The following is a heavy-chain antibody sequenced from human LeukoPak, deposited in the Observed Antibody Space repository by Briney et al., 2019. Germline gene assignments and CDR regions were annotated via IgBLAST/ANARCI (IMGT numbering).Heavy chain of an antibody. Sequence: GGSPRLSCAASGFTFSTYGMHWVRQAPGKWLEWVSDIWYDGKTTFYADSLKGRFTISRDNSKKTLYLQMNSLRPEDTAVYYCAREEGADGTSGINSWGQGTLVIVSS. J-gene: IGHJ4*02. D-gene: IGHD4-23*01. CDR1: GFTFSTYG. CDR2: IWYDGKTT. V-gene: IGHV3-33*01. CDR3: AREEGADGTSGINS.